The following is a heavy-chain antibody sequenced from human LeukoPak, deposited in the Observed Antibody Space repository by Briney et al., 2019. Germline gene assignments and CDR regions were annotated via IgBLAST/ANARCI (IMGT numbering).Heavy chain of an antibody. CDR1: GYTFSRYW. J-gene: IGHJ4*02. CDR3: TTDTFGARDS. Sequence: GGSLRPSCAASGYTFSRYWMHWARQGPGKGLVWVSRINEDGSSTSYAESVRGRFTISRDNAKNTLYLQMNSLRAEDAAVYYCTTDTFGARDSWGQGTLVTVSS. V-gene: IGHV3-74*01. D-gene: IGHD3-10*01. CDR2: INEDGSST.